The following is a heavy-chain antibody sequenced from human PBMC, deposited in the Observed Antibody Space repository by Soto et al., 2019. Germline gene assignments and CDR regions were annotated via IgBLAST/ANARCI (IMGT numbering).Heavy chain of an antibody. Sequence: QVHLQESGPGLMKASETLSLTCTVSGSSISSSSFFWGWIRQPPGKGLEWIGSIYYTGSTYYNPSLKSRVNMSLDTSKNNFSLKLRSVTATDTALYYCGRLDKSDHGDYYFDYWGQGILVTVSS. CDR1: GSSISSSSFF. V-gene: IGHV4-39*02. CDR3: GRLDKSDHGDYYFDY. CDR2: IYYTGST. D-gene: IGHD4-17*01. J-gene: IGHJ4*02.